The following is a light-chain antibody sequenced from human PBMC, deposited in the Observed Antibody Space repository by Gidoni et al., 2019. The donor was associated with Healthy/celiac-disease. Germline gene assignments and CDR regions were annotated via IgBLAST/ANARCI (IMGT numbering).Light chain of an antibody. CDR1: KLGDKY. J-gene: IGLJ2*01. Sequence: SYERTQPPSVSVSPGQTASITCSGDKLGDKYACWYQQKPGQSPVLVIYQDSKRPSGISERFSGSNSGNTATLTISGTQAMDEADYYCQAWDSSTVVFGGGTKLTVL. CDR3: QAWDSSTVV. V-gene: IGLV3-1*01. CDR2: QDS.